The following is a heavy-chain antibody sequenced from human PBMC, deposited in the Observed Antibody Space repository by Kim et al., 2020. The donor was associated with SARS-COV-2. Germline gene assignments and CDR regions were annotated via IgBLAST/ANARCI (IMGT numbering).Heavy chain of an antibody. J-gene: IGHJ4*02. Sequence: SQTLSLTCAISGDSVSNDSTTWNLIRQSPSRGLEWLGRTYYRPRCHNEYGLSVKSRITINVDTPKNQISLQLSSVTPEDTAVYFCARGGFNDKWFFNYWGQGTLVTVSS. CDR1: GDSVSNDSTT. D-gene: IGHD3-22*01. CDR2: TYYRPRCHN. V-gene: IGHV6-1*01. CDR3: ARGGFNDKWFFNY.